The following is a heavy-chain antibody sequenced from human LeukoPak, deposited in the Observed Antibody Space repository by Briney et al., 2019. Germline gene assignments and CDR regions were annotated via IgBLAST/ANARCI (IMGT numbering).Heavy chain of an antibody. D-gene: IGHD6-19*01. CDR1: GGSISSSSYY. CDR3: ARDRAVAGLLDY. V-gene: IGHV4-39*07. J-gene: IGHJ4*02. CDR2: MYYSGRT. Sequence: PSETLSLTCTVSGGSISSSSYYWGWIRQPPGKGLEWIGSMYYSGRTYYNPSLKSRVTISVDTSKNQFSLKLSSVTAADTAVYYCARDRAVAGLLDYWGQGTLVTVSS.